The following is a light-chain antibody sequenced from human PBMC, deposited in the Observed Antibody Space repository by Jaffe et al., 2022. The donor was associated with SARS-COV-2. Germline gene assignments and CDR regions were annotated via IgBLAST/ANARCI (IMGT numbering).Light chain of an antibody. CDR2: AAS. J-gene: IGKJ2*01. V-gene: IGKV1-9*01. CDR3: QQLNNLGNT. CDR1: QGISSY. Sequence: DIQLTQSPSFLSASVGDRVTITCRASQGISSYLAWYQQKPGKAPKLLIYAASTLQSGVPSRFSGSGSGTEFTLTISSLQPEDFATYYCQQLNNLGNTFGQGTKLEIK.